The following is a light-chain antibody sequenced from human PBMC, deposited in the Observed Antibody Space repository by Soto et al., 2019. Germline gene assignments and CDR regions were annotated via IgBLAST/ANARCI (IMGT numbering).Light chain of an antibody. CDR1: HSIGTW. J-gene: IGKJ2*01. Sequence: DIQMTQSPFTVSASVGDRVTITCRASHSIGTWLAWYQQRPGKAPKLLIYDASSLGSGVPSRFSGGGSGTEFTLTISSLQPDDFGTYYCHQYKSYTPYTIGQGTKVDIK. V-gene: IGKV1-5*01. CDR2: DAS. CDR3: HQYKSYTPYT.